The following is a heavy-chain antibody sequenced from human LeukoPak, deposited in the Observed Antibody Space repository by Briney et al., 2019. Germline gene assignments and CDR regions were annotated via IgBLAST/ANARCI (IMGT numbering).Heavy chain of an antibody. V-gene: IGHV4-4*07. CDR3: AREKSSGWTGGYYFDY. CDR1: GCSISSYY. D-gene: IGHD6-19*01. CDR2: IYTSGST. J-gene: IGHJ4*02. Sequence: SETLSLTCTVSGCSISSYYWSWIRQPAGKGLEWIGRIYTSGSTNYNPSLKSRVTMSVDTSKNQFSLKLSSVTAADTAVYYCAREKSSGWTGGYYFDYWGQGTLVTVSS.